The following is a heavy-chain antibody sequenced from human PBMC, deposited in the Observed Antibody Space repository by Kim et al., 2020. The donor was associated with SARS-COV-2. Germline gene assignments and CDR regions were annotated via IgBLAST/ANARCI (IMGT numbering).Heavy chain of an antibody. CDR3: ASGYSYGRRAFDI. J-gene: IGHJ3*02. D-gene: IGHD5-18*01. CDR1: GGSFSGYY. V-gene: IGHV4-34*01. Sequence: SETLSLTCAVYGGSFSGYYWSWIRQPPGKGLEWIGEINHSGSTNYNPSLKSRVTISVDTSKNQFSLKLSSVTAADTAVYYCASGYSYGRRAFDIWGQGTMVTVSS. CDR2: INHSGST.